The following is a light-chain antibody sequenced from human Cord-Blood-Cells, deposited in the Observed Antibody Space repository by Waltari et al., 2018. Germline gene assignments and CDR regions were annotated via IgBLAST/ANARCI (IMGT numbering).Light chain of an antibody. Sequence: QSALTQPASVSGSPGQSITISCTGTSSDVGSYNLVPWYQQHPGKAPKLLIYEGSERPSGVSNRFSRYKSGNAASLTISGLQAEDEADYYCCSYAGSSTLVFGGGTKLTVL. CDR2: EGS. V-gene: IGLV2-23*01. J-gene: IGLJ2*01. CDR3: CSYAGSSTLV. CDR1: SSDVGSYNL.